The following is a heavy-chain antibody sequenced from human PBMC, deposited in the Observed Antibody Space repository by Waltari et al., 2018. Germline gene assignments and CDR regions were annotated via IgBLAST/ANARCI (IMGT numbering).Heavy chain of an antibody. Sequence: QVQLQESGPGLVKPSETLSLTCTVSGGSISSYYWSWIRQPPGKGLAWIGYIYYSGSTNYNPSLKSRGTISVDTSKNQFSLKLSSVTAADTAVYYCARVRQLDYYYYYMDVWGKGTTVTVSS. CDR2: IYYSGST. J-gene: IGHJ6*03. D-gene: IGHD6-13*01. CDR3: ARVRQLDYYYYYMDV. CDR1: GGSISSYY. V-gene: IGHV4-59*01.